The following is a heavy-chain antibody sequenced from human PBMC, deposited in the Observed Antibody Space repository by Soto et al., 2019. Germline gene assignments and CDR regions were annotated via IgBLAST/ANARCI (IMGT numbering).Heavy chain of an antibody. Sequence: QVQPVQSGAEVQKPGSSVKVSCKASGGTFSSYAISWVRQAPGQGLEWMGGIIPIFGTANYAQKFQGRVTITADESTSTAYMELSSLRSEDTAVYYCARGSPLITGTTDFGYWGQGTLVTVSS. D-gene: IGHD1-7*01. CDR1: GGTFSSYA. V-gene: IGHV1-69*01. J-gene: IGHJ4*02. CDR3: ARGSPLITGTTDFGY. CDR2: IIPIFGTA.